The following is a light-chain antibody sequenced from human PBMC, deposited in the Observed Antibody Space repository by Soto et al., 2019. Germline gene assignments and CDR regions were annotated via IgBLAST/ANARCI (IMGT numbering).Light chain of an antibody. CDR1: STNIGSNY. Sequence: QAVVTQAPSASATPGQSVTISCSGGSTNIGSNYVYWYQQLPGTAPKLLIYTNNQRPSGVPDRFSGSKSGTSASLAISGLRSEDEADYSCAAWDDSLNAYVFGAGTKVTVL. J-gene: IGLJ1*01. CDR3: AAWDDSLNAYV. CDR2: TNN. V-gene: IGLV1-47*01.